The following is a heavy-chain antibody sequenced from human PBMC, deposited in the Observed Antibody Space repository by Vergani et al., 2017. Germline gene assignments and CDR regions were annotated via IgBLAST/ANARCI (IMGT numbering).Heavy chain of an antibody. J-gene: IGHJ4*02. V-gene: IGHV3-49*03. CDR2: IRSKAYGGTT. D-gene: IGHD1-1*01. CDR3: AKAHNRHPGDYGDY. Sequence: EVQLVESGGGLVQPGRSLRLSCTASGFTFGDYAMSWFRQAPGKGLEWVGFIRSKAYGGTTEYAASVKGRFTISRDDSKSIAYLQMNSLKTEDTAVYYCAKAHNRHPGDYGDYWGQGTLVTVSS. CDR1: GFTFGDYA.